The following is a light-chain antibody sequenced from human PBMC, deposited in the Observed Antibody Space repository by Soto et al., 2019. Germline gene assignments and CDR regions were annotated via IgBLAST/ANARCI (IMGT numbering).Light chain of an antibody. CDR2: YDD. Sequence: QSVLTQPPSVSEAPRQRFTISCSGSSSNIGNNAVNWYQQLPGKAPKLLIYYDDLLPSGVSDRFSGSKSGTSASLAISGLQSEDEADYYCAAWDDRSEVFGTGTKVTVL. CDR3: AAWDDRSEV. V-gene: IGLV1-36*01. CDR1: SSNIGNNA. J-gene: IGLJ1*01.